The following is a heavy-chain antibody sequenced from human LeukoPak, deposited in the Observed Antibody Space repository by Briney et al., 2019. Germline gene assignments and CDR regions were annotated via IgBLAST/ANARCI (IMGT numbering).Heavy chain of an antibody. J-gene: IGHJ6*03. D-gene: IGHD6-19*01. Sequence: ASVKVSCKASGYTFTSYDINWVRQATGQGLEWMGWMNPNSGNTGYAQKFQGRVTMTRNTSISTAYMELSSLRSEDTAVYYCAVPQRWEWLIPSDYYYMDVWGKGTTVTVSS. CDR2: MNPNSGNT. CDR1: GYTFTSYD. CDR3: AVPQRWEWLIPSDYYYMDV. V-gene: IGHV1-8*01.